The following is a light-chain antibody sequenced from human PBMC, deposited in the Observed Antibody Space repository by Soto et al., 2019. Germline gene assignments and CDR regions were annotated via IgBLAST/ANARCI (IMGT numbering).Light chain of an antibody. V-gene: IGKV1-5*01. Sequence: DIQVTQSPSTLSASVGDRVTITCRANQSISSWLAWYQQKPGKAPKLLIYDASSLESGVPSRFGGSGSGTEFTLTISSLQPDDFAIYYCQQYNSYSWTFGQGTKVDIK. CDR3: QQYNSYSWT. CDR1: QSISSW. J-gene: IGKJ1*01. CDR2: DAS.